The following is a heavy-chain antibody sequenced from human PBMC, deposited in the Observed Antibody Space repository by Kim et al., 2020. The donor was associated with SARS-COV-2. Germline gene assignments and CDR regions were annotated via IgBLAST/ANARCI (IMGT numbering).Heavy chain of an antibody. CDR1: GFTFSSYW. Sequence: GGSLRLSCAASGFTFSSYWMSWVRQAPGKGLEWVANIKQDGSEKYYVDSVKGRFTISRDNAKNSLYLQMNSLRAEDTAVYYCARDEDGWDYDILTGYPQRGSGYWGQGTLVTVSS. D-gene: IGHD3-9*01. CDR3: ARDEDGWDYDILTGYPQRGSGY. J-gene: IGHJ4*02. V-gene: IGHV3-7*01. CDR2: IKQDGSEK.